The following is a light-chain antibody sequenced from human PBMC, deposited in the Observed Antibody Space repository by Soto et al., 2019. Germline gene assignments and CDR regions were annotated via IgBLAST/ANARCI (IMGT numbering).Light chain of an antibody. V-gene: IGLV2-23*03. CDR2: EGT. J-gene: IGLJ2*01. CDR3: CSFAGDTTFVV. CDR1: SSDVGNYNL. Sequence: QSVLTQPASVSGSPGQSITISCTGSSSDVGNYNLVSWYQQHPGKAPKLMIYEGTKRPSRVSDRFSASKSGNTASLTISGLQPEDEAAYHCCSFAGDTTFVVFGGGTQLTVL.